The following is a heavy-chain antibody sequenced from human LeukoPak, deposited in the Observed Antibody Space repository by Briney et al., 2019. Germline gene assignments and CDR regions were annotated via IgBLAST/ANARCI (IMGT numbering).Heavy chain of an antibody. CDR2: INPSGGST. CDR1: GYTFTSYY. J-gene: IGHJ4*02. Sequence: ASVKVSCKASGYTFTSYYMHWVRQAPGQGLEWMGIINPSGGSTSYAQKFQGRVTMTRDTSTSTVYMELSSLRSEDTAVYYCARNYYDSSGYYYLLGDWGQGTLVTVSS. D-gene: IGHD3-22*01. V-gene: IGHV1-46*01. CDR3: ARNYYDSSGYYYLLGD.